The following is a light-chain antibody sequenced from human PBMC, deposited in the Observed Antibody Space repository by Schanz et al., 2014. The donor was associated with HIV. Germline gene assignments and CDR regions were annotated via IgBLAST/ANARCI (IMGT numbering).Light chain of an antibody. CDR1: SSDVGGYKY. Sequence: QSALTQPPSASGSPGQSVTISCTGTSSDVGGYKYVSWYQQHPGKAPKLLIYEATQRPAGVPDRFSGSKSGNTASLTISGLQSDDEADYYCATWDITLNGPVFGGGTKLTVL. J-gene: IGLJ2*01. CDR3: ATWDITLNGPV. CDR2: EAT. V-gene: IGLV2-8*01.